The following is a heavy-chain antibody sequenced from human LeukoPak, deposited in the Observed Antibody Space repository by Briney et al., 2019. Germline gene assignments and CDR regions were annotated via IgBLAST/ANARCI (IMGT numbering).Heavy chain of an antibody. D-gene: IGHD3-10*01. CDR3: ARDPPTVWFGELFS. CDR1: GFTFSSYA. J-gene: IGHJ4*02. Sequence: GGSLRLSCAASGFTFSSYAMSWVRQAPGKGLEWVSAISGSGGSTYYADSVKGRFTISRDNAKNSLYLQMNSLRAEDTAVYYCARDPPTVWFGELFSWGQGTLVTVSS. CDR2: ISGSGGST. V-gene: IGHV3-23*01.